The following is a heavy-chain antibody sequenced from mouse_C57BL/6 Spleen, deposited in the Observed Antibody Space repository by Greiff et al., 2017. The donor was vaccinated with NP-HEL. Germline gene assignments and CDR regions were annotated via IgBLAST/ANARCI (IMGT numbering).Heavy chain of an antibody. CDR3: ARSDYYYGPYYAMDY. V-gene: IGHV1-26*01. J-gene: IGHJ4*01. Sequence: VQLQQSGPELVKPGASVKISCKASGYTFTDYYMNWVKQSHGKSLEWIGDINPNNGGTSYNQKFKGKATLTVDKSSSTAYMELRSLTSEDSAVYYCARSDYYYGPYYAMDYWGQGTSVTVSS. CDR1: GYTFTDYY. D-gene: IGHD1-1*01. CDR2: INPNNGGT.